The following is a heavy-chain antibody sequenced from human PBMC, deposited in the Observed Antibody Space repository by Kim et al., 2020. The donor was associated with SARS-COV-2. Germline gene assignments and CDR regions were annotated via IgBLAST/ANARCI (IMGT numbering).Heavy chain of an antibody. D-gene: IGHD6-13*01. J-gene: IGHJ4*02. V-gene: IGHV5-51*01. CDR3: ARHRAGTGNYFDY. Sequence: SPPFQDQVTISADKSISTAYLQWSSLKASDTAMYYCARHRAGTGNYFDYWGQGTLVTVSS.